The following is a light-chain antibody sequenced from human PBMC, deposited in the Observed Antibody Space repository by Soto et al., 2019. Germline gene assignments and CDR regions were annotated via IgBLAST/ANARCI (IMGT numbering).Light chain of an antibody. CDR1: SSDIGGYSY. CDR2: EVT. CDR3: GSYAGSKNWGV. V-gene: IGLV2-8*01. J-gene: IGLJ3*02. Sequence: QSALTQPPSASGSPGQSVTISCTGTSSDIGGYSYVAWYQQHPGKDPKLIIYEVTKRPSGVHDRFSGSKAGNSACLTVFGLQAEDEAVYYCGSYAGSKNWGVFGGGTKLTVL.